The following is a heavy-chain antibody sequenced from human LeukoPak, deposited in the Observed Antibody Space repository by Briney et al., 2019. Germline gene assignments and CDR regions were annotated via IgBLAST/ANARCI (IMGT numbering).Heavy chain of an antibody. V-gene: IGHV4-59*12. Sequence: SETLSLTCTVSGGSISSYYWSWIRQLPGKGLEWIGYIYYSGSTNYNPSLKSRVTISVDTSKNQFSLKLSSVTAADTAVYYCARVPRITMVRGVIRYGMDVWGQGTTVTVSS. CDR2: IYYSGST. CDR1: GGSISSYY. D-gene: IGHD3-10*01. J-gene: IGHJ6*02. CDR3: ARVPRITMVRGVIRYGMDV.